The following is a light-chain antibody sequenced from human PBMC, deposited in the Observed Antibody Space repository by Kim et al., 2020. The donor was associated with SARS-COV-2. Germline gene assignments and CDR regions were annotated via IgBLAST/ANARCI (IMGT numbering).Light chain of an antibody. CDR1: QSVSSSY. Sequence: LSPGESATRSCRASQSVSSSYLAWYQQKPGQAPRLLIYGASSRATGIPDRFSGSGSGTDFTLTISRLEPEDFAVYYCQQYGSSYTFGQGTKLEIK. V-gene: IGKV3-20*01. CDR2: GAS. J-gene: IGKJ2*01. CDR3: QQYGSSYT.